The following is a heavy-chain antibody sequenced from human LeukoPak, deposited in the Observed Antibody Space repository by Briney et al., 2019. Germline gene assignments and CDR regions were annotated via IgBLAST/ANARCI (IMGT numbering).Heavy chain of an antibody. CDR1: GFTFSSYA. J-gene: IGHJ3*02. D-gene: IGHD3-3*01. Sequence: GGSLRLSCAASGFTFSSYAMSWVRQAPGKGLEWVSAISGSGGSTYYADSVKGRFTISRDNSKNTLYLQMNSLRAEDTAVYYCAKDYDFWSGYLHDAFDIWGQGTMVTVSS. CDR2: ISGSGGST. V-gene: IGHV3-23*01. CDR3: AKDYDFWSGYLHDAFDI.